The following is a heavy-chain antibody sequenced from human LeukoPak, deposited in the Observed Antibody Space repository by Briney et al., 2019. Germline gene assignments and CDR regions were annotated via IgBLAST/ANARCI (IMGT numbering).Heavy chain of an antibody. D-gene: IGHD6-13*01. CDR1: GGSISSHY. Sequence: SETLSLTCTVSGGSISSHYWSWIRQPPGKGLEWIGYIYYSGTTNYNPSLKSRVTISVDTSKNQFSLKLSSVTAADTAVYYCARGVYIAAAQYGYWGQGTLVTVSS. CDR3: ARGVYIAAAQYGY. J-gene: IGHJ4*02. CDR2: IYYSGTT. V-gene: IGHV4-59*11.